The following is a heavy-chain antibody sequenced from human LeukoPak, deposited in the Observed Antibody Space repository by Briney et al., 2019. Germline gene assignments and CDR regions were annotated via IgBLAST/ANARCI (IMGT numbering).Heavy chain of an antibody. Sequence: SETLSLTCSVSGGSISSYYWSWIRQSPGKGLEWIGYVFYKGSTNYNPSLKSRVSISVDTAKNQFSLRLSSVTAADTAVYYCARGSGSYHTAYMNWGQGSPVTVSS. V-gene: IGHV4-59*01. J-gene: IGHJ4*02. CDR1: GGSISSYY. D-gene: IGHD1-26*01. CDR3: ARGSGSYHTAYMN. CDR2: VFYKGST.